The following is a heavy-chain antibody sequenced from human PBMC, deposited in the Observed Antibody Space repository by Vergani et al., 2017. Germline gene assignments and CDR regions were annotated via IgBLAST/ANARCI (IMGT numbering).Heavy chain of an antibody. CDR3: AAERDDFWSGYYDYYYGMDV. CDR1: GFTFTSSA. CDR2: IVVGSGNT. J-gene: IGHJ6*02. D-gene: IGHD3-3*01. V-gene: IGHV1-58*01. Sequence: QMQLVQSGPEVKKPGTSVKVSCKASGFTFTSSAVQWVRQARGQRLEWIGWIVVGSGNTNYAQKFQERVTITRDMSTSTAYMELSSLRSEDTAVYYWAAERDDFWSGYYDYYYGMDVWGQGTTVTVSS.